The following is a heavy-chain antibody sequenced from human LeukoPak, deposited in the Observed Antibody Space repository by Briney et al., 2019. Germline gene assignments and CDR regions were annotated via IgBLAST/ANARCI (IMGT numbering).Heavy chain of an antibody. CDR1: GDSVSSNNAG. V-gene: IGHV6-1*01. Sequence: SQTLSLTCAISGDSVSSNNAGWNWIRQSPARGPEWLGRTHYRSKWRNDYAVSVRGRIAINPDTSKNQFSLQLNSVTPEDTAVYYCARYNWNDGTYAFDIWGQGTMVTVSS. CDR3: ARYNWNDGTYAFDI. D-gene: IGHD1-1*01. CDR2: THYRSKWRN. J-gene: IGHJ3*02.